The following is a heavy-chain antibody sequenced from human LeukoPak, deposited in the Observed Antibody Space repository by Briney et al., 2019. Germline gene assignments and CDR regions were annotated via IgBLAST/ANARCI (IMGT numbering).Heavy chain of an antibody. CDR3: TVSTVTRFYFDY. D-gene: IGHD4-17*01. J-gene: IGHJ4*02. V-gene: IGHV4-34*03. CDR2: INHSGST. Sequence: SETLSLTCAVYGGSFSGYYWSWIRQPPGKGLEWIGEINHSGSTNYNPSLKSRVTISVDTSKNQFSLKLSSVTAADTAVYYCTVSTVTRFYFDYWGQGTLVTVSS. CDR1: GGSFSGYY.